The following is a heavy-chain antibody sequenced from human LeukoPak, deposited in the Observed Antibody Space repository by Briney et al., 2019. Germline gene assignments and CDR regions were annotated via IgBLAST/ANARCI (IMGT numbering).Heavy chain of an antibody. Sequence: GGSLRLSCAASGFTFSNSWMSWVRQAPRKGLEWVATLWPDGSEVHYMDSVKGRFTISRDNAENSLYLQMNSLRVDDTAVYYCAKLLGRVTIYDYWGQGTLVTVSS. CDR2: LWPDGSEV. CDR1: GFTFSNSW. V-gene: IGHV3-7*01. D-gene: IGHD4-11*01. J-gene: IGHJ4*02. CDR3: AKLLGRVTIYDY.